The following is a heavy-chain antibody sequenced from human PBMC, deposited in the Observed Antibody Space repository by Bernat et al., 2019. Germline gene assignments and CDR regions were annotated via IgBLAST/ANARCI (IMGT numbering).Heavy chain of an antibody. CDR2: IKSKTDGGTT. D-gene: IGHD2-2*01. Sequence: EVQLVESGGGLVKPGGSLRLSCAASGFTFSNDWMSWVRQAPGKGLEWVGRIKSKTDGGTTDYAAPVKGRFTISRDDSKNTLYLQMNSLKTEDTAVFDCTTEPEIVVVPALFDYWGQGTLVTVSS. V-gene: IGHV3-15*01. J-gene: IGHJ4*02. CDR1: GFTFSNDW. CDR3: TTEPEIVVVPALFDY.